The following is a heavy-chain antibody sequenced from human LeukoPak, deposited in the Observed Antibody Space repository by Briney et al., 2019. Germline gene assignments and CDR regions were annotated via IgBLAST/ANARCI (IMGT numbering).Heavy chain of an antibody. J-gene: IGHJ4*02. CDR1: GYTFTSYG. V-gene: IGHV1-18*01. CDR2: ISAYNGNT. D-gene: IGHD3-10*01. CDR3: ARTGYGSGSYYTGD. Sequence: GASVKVSCKASGYTFTSYGISWVRQPPGQGLEWMGWISAYNGNTNNAQKLQGRVTMTTDTSTSTAYMELRRLRSDDTAVYYCARTGYGSGSYYTGDWGQGTLVTVSS.